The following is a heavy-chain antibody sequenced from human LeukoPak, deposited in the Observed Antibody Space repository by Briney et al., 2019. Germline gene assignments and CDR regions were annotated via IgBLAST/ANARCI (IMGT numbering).Heavy chain of an antibody. Sequence: ASVKVSCKVSGYTLTELSMHWVRQAPGKGLEWMGGFYPEDGETIYAQRFQGRVTMTEDTSTDTAYMELSSLRSEDTAVYYCATSFRGSWCEIDYWGQGTLVTVSS. CDR3: ATSFRGSWCEIDY. V-gene: IGHV1-24*01. CDR1: GYTLTELS. D-gene: IGHD2-8*02. CDR2: FYPEDGET. J-gene: IGHJ4*02.